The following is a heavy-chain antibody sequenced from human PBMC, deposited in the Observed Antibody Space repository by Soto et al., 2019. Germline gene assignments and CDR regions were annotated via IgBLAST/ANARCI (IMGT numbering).Heavy chain of an antibody. V-gene: IGHV3-30*18. CDR1: GFTFSSYG. CDR2: ISYDGSNK. CDR3: AKDSSGGGSSHYYYYYYMDV. D-gene: IGHD3-10*01. J-gene: IGHJ6*03. Sequence: QVQLVGSGGGVVQPGRSLRLSCAASGFTFSSYGMHWVRQAPGKGLEWVAVISYDGSNKYDADSGKGRFTISRDNSKNTLYLQMNSLRAEDTAVYYCAKDSSGGGSSHYYYYYYMDVWGKGTTVTVSS.